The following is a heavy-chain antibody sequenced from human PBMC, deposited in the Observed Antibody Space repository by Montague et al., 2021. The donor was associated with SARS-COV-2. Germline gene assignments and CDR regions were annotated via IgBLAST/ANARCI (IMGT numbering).Heavy chain of an antibody. CDR3: ARLYGSSFDY. J-gene: IGHJ4*02. CDR1: GGSVSRISSH. Sequence: SETLSLTCTVSGGSVSRISSHWGWIREPPGKGLEYIGSFYEAGGTQYNPSLKSRVTISVDTSNDQFSLKMNSVTAADTAVSFCARLYGSSFDYWGQGTLVTVSS. V-gene: IGHV4-39*01. CDR2: FYEAGGT. D-gene: IGHD4-17*01.